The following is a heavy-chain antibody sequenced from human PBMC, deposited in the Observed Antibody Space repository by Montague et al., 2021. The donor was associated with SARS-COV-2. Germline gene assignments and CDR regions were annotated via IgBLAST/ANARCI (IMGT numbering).Heavy chain of an antibody. Sequence: PALVTPTQTLTLTCTFSGFSLSTSGMCVSWIRQPPRKALEWLAVIDWDDDKSYSTSLKTRLTISKDTSKNQVVLTMTNMDPVDTATYYCARMPDQVWLDYWGQGILVTVSS. CDR2: IDWDDDK. CDR3: ARMPDQVWLDY. V-gene: IGHV2-70*01. J-gene: IGHJ4*02. D-gene: IGHD5-18*01. CDR1: GFSLSTSGMC.